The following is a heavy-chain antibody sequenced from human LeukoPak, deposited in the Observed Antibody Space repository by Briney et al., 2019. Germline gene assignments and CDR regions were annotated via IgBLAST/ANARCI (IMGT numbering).Heavy chain of an antibody. CDR1: EYSFTSYW. V-gene: IGHV5-51*01. D-gene: IGHD1-26*01. Sequence: PGEPLKISCKGSEYSFTSYWIGWVRQMPGKGLEWMGIIYPGDSDTRYSPSFEGQVTISADKSISTAFLQWSSLKASDTAMYYCARRSGSLYYFDYWGQGTLVTVSS. J-gene: IGHJ4*02. CDR3: ARRSGSLYYFDY. CDR2: IYPGDSDT.